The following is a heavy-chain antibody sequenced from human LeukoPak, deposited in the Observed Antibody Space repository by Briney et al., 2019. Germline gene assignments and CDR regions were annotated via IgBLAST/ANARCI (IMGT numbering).Heavy chain of an antibody. D-gene: IGHD5-18*01. CDR2: TYPGDSDT. CDR3: ARRGRYSYGSYFDY. CDR1: GYSFTSYW. J-gene: IGHJ4*02. V-gene: IGHV5-51*01. Sequence: GESLKISCKGSGYSFTSYWIGWVRKVPGKGLEWMGITYPGDSDTAYSPSFQGQVTVSADKSITTAYLQWSSLKASDTAMYYCARRGRYSYGSYFDYWGQGTLVTVSS.